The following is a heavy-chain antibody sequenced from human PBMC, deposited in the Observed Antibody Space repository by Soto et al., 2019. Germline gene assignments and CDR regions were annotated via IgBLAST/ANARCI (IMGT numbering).Heavy chain of an antibody. J-gene: IGHJ3*02. CDR3: AREPRYCRGGSCSITGDAYDI. Sequence: EVQLVESGGGLVQPGGSLRLSCTSSGFIVSDTYVNWVRQASGKGLEWVSVISNRGDTHYADSLSGRFSLSRDISDNTLHLQMNNLRVEDTAVYYCAREPRYCRGGSCSITGDAYDIWGQGTMVTVSS. CDR2: ISNRGDT. V-gene: IGHV3-66*01. CDR1: GFIVSDTY. D-gene: IGHD2-15*01.